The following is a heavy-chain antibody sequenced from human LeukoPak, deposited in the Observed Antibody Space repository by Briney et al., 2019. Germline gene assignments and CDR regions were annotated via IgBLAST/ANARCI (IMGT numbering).Heavy chain of an antibody. CDR2: ISGNGGST. Sequence: GGSLRLSYAASGFTFSSYAMSWVRQAPGKGLEWVSTISGNGGSTYYADSVKGRFTISRDNSKNTLFLQMNNLRAEDTAVYYCAKDQYYYGSGSPDYWGQGTLVTVSS. CDR3: AKDQYYYGSGSPDY. D-gene: IGHD3-10*01. J-gene: IGHJ4*02. V-gene: IGHV3-23*01. CDR1: GFTFSSYA.